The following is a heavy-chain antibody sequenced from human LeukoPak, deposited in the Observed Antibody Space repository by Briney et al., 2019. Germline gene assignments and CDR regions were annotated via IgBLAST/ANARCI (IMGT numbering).Heavy chain of an antibody. D-gene: IGHD2-2*01. CDR1: GGSISSGGFH. V-gene: IGHV4-31*03. CDR3: ARVFPFCSRTSCYGFDP. CDR2: IYYSVST. J-gene: IGHJ5*02. Sequence: KASQTLSLTCTVSGGSISSGGFHWSWIRQHPGEGMEWIGHIYYSVSTYYNPSLKSRVTISVDTSKNQFSVRLSAVTAADTAVYYCARVFPFCSRTSCYGFDPWGQGTLVTVSS.